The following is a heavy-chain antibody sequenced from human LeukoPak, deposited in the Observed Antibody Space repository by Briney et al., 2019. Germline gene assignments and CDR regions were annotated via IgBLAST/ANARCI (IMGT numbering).Heavy chain of an antibody. J-gene: IGHJ4*02. V-gene: IGHV3-20*04. D-gene: IGHD3-22*01. CDR1: GFTFDDYG. CDR2: VYWNGGST. CDR3: ARGGSMIVFDY. Sequence: GSLRLSCAASGFTFDDYGMSWVRQAPGKGLEWVSSVYWNGGSTGHADSVKGRFTISRDNAKNSLYLQMSSLRVEDTALYYCARGGSMIVFDYWGQGALVTVSS.